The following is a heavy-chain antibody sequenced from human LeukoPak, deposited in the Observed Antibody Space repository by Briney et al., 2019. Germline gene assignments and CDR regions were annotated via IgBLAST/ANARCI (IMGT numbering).Heavy chain of an antibody. J-gene: IGHJ4*02. CDR2: IYYSGST. CDR1: GGSISSYY. D-gene: IGHD4-17*01. V-gene: IGHV4-59*01. Sequence: SETLSLTCTVSGGSISSYYWSWIRQPPGKGLEWIGYIYYSGSTNYNPSLKSRVTISVDTSKNQFSLKLSSVTAADTAVYYCASYGDSGFDYWGQGTLLTVSS. CDR3: ASYGDSGFDY.